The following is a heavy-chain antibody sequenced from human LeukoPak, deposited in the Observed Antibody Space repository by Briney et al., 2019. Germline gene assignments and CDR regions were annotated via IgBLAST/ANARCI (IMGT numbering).Heavy chain of an antibody. Sequence: GGSLRLSCAASGFTFSDYYMNWVRQAPGKGLEWVSDISGSGANRNSANYVTGRFTISRDNSKNILYLHMRNLRVDDTAVYFCARAPVYRGYSTLNDWGQGALVTVSS. D-gene: IGHD3-22*01. CDR2: ISGSGANR. CDR3: ARAPVYRGYSTLND. V-gene: IGHV3-23*01. CDR1: GFTFSDYY. J-gene: IGHJ4*02.